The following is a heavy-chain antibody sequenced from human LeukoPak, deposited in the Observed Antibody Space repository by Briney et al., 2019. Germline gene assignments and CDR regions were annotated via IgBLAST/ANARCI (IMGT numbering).Heavy chain of an antibody. Sequence: SETLSLTCTVSGGSISSSSYYWGWIRQPPGKGLEWIGSIYYSGSTYYNPSLKSRVTISVDTSKNQFSLKLSSVTAADTAVYYCARDHSSSTTYYYYYYMDVWGKGTTVTVSS. V-gene: IGHV4-39*07. J-gene: IGHJ6*03. CDR2: IYYSGST. CDR1: GGSISSSSYY. CDR3: ARDHSSSTTYYYYYYMDV. D-gene: IGHD6-6*01.